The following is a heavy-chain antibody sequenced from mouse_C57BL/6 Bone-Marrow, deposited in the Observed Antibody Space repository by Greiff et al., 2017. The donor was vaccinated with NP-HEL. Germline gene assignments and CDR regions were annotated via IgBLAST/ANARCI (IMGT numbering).Heavy chain of an antibody. CDR2: IYPGSGST. D-gene: IGHD1-1*01. CDR1: GYTFTSYW. CDR3: ARYYYGSSVDYFDY. V-gene: IGHV1-55*01. J-gene: IGHJ2*01. Sequence: QVQLKQPGAELVKPGASVKMSCKASGYTFTSYWITWVKQRPGQGLEWIGDIYPGSGSTNYNEKFKSKATLTVDTSSSTAYMQLSSLTSEDSAVYYCARYYYGSSVDYFDYWGQGTTLTVSS.